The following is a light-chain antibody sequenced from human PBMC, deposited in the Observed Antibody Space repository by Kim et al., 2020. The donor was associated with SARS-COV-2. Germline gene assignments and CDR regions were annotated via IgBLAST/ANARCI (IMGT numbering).Light chain of an antibody. V-gene: IGKV3-20*01. CDR3: QQYGISPLT. Sequence: SPGERATLSCRASQSVSSSYLAWYQQKPGQAPRLLIYGASSRAAGIPDRFSGSGSGTDFTLAIGRLEPEDSAVYYCQQYGISPLTFGGGTKVEIK. CDR2: GAS. CDR1: QSVSSSY. J-gene: IGKJ4*01.